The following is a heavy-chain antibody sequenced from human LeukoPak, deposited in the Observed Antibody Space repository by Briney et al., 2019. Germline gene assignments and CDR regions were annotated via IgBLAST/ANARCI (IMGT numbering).Heavy chain of an antibody. V-gene: IGHV3-7*01. CDR3: AREDGGSYYPDY. J-gene: IGHJ4*02. CDR1: GFTFSSYW. Sequence: PGGSLRLSCAASGFTFSSYWMSWVRQAPGKGLEWVANIKQDGSEKYYVDSVKGRFTISRDNSKNTLYLQMNSLRAEDTAVYYCAREDGGSYYPDYWGQGTLVTVSS. CDR2: IKQDGSEK. D-gene: IGHD1-26*01.